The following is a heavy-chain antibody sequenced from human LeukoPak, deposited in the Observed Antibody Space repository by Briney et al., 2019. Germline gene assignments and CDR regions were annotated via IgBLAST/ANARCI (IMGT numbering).Heavy chain of an antibody. Sequence: PSETLSLTCTVSGYSISTGYYWDWIRQPPGKGLEWIGEVYHSGGGNKNYNPSLKSRATISIDTSRNQFSLNLRSVTAADTAVYYCARDGPYYYDSSGYYPRFDPWGQGTLVTVSS. J-gene: IGHJ5*02. CDR3: ARDGPYYYDSSGYYPRFDP. D-gene: IGHD3-22*01. CDR1: GYSISTGYY. V-gene: IGHV4-38-2*02. CDR2: VYHSGGGNK.